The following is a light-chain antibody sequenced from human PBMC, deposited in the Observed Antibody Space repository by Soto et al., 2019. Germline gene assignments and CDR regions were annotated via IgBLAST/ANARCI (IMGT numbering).Light chain of an antibody. J-gene: IGLJ1*01. CDR1: SSDVGSYDR. CDR3: CSYTSIFTYV. CDR2: EVS. V-gene: IGLV2-18*02. Sequence: QSALTQPPSVSGSPGQSVTISCTGTSSDVGSYDRVSWYQQPPGTAPKLMIYEVSNRPSGVPDRFSGSKSGNTASLTISGLQAEDEADYYCCSYTSIFTYVLGTGTKVTVL.